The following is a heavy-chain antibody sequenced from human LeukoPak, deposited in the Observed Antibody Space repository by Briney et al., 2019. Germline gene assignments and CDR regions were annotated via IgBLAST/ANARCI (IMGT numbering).Heavy chain of an antibody. D-gene: IGHD6-19*01. Sequence: GGSVKVSCKASGYTFTSYAMNWVRQAPGQGLEWMGWINTNTGNPTYAQGFTGRFVFSLDTSVSTAYLQISSLKAEDTAVYYCARGVVAVAGQDYDYWGQGTLVTVSS. CDR2: INTNTGNP. CDR1: GYTFTSYA. CDR3: ARGVVAVAGQDYDY. J-gene: IGHJ4*02. V-gene: IGHV7-4-1*02.